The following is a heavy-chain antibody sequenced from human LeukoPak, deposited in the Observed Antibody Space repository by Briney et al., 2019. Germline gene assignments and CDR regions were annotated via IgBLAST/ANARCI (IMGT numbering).Heavy chain of an antibody. V-gene: IGHV4-39*07. D-gene: IGHD2-8*01. J-gene: IGHJ6*03. Sequence: TSETLSLTCTVSGGSISSSSYYWGWIRQPPGKGLEWIGSIYYSGNTYYTPSLKSRVTISVDTSKNQFSLKLSSVTAADTAVYYCARGGGVGYYYYYMDVWGKGTTVTISS. CDR3: ARGGGVGYYYYYMDV. CDR1: GGSISSSSYY. CDR2: IYYSGNT.